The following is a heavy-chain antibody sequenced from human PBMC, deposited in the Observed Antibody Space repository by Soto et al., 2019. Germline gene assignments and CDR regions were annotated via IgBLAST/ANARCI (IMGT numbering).Heavy chain of an antibody. CDR2: IRSKANNYAT. CDR3: TYFEAAAGVDY. V-gene: IGHV3-73*02. D-gene: IGHD3-9*01. J-gene: IGHJ4*02. CDR1: GFTFSGSA. Sequence: EVQLVESGGGLVQPGGSLKLSCAASGFTFSGSAMHWVRQASGKGREWVGRIRSKANNYATAYAESVKGRFTTSRDDSKDTAYLQMSSLKIEDTAVYYCTYFEAAAGVDYWGQGTLVTVSS.